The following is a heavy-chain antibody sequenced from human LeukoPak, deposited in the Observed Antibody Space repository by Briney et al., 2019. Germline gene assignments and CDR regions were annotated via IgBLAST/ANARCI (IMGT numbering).Heavy chain of an antibody. J-gene: IGHJ3*02. Sequence: PGGSLRLSCAASGFTFSSYSMNWVRQAPGKGLEWVSYISSSSSTIYYADSVKGRFTISRDNAKNSLYLQMNSLRAEDTAVYYCARGFTYYYGSGSYREDAFDIWGQGTMVTVSS. CDR2: ISSSSSTI. V-gene: IGHV3-48*04. D-gene: IGHD3-10*01. CDR3: ARGFTYYYGSGSYREDAFDI. CDR1: GFTFSSYS.